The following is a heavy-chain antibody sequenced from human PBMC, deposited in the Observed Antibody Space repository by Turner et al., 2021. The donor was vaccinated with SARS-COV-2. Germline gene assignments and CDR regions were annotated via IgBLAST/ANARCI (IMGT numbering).Heavy chain of an antibody. D-gene: IGHD3-22*01. Sequence: EVQLVESGGGLVQPGGSLRLSCAAPGFTCTNHWIGWVRQAPGEGLEWVAIISQDGSQKNYVDSLRGRFTISRDNAKQSLYLQMNSLRADDTAVYYCARDSGYYRFDFWGQGTLVTVSS. CDR1: GFTCTNHW. J-gene: IGHJ4*02. CDR3: ARDSGYYRFDF. CDR2: ISQDGSQK. V-gene: IGHV3-7*03.